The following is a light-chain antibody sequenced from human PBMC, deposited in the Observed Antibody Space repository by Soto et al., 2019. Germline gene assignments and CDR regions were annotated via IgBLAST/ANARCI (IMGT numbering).Light chain of an antibody. CDR2: DIS. CDR3: SSYASSGTPYV. CDR1: SSDLGGYNY. V-gene: IGLV2-14*03. Sequence: QSALTQPASVSGSPGQSITISCTGTSSDLGGYNYVSWYQQHPGKAPKLMLYDISNRPSGVSNRFSGSKSGNTASLTISGLQTEDEADYYCSSYASSGTPYVFGTGTKVTVL. J-gene: IGLJ1*01.